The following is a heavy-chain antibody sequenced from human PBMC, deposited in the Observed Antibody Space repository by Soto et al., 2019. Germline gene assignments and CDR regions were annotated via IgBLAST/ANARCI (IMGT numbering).Heavy chain of an antibody. J-gene: IGHJ4*02. D-gene: IGHD1-1*01. Sequence: GGSLSLSCPASGFTLSDHYMSWIRPAPGKGLEWIGYSSNSGSFTRYADSVKGRFSISRDNAKNSLYLQINSLRGDDTAIYYCVKSGDNYNALDYWGQGTPVNVSS. CDR3: VKSGDNYNALDY. CDR1: GFTLSDHY. V-gene: IGHV3-11*06. CDR2: SSNSGSFT.